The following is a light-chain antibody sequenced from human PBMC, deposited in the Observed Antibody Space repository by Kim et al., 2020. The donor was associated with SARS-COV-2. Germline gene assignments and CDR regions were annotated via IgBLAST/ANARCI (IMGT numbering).Light chain of an antibody. J-gene: IGLJ1*01. CDR3: SSYAGSNYPYV. CDR1: SSDVGGYNY. Sequence: QSVTVSCTGTSSDVGGYNYVSWYQQHPGKAPKLMIYMVTQRPSGVPDRFSGSKSGNTASLTVSGLQAEDEADYFCSSYAGSNYPYVFGTGTKVTVL. CDR2: MVT. V-gene: IGLV2-8*01.